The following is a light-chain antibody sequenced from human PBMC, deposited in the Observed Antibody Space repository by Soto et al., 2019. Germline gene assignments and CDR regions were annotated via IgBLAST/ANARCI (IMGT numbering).Light chain of an antibody. CDR2: GAS. CDR3: QQYNNWWT. CDR1: QSVSRSY. Sequence: EIVLTQSPGTLSLSSGDRATLSRRASQSVSRSYFGWYQQKPGQATRLLIYGASTRATGIAARFSGSGSGTEFTLTISSLQSEDFAVYYCQQYNNWWTFGQGTKVDIK. J-gene: IGKJ1*01. V-gene: IGKV3-15*01.